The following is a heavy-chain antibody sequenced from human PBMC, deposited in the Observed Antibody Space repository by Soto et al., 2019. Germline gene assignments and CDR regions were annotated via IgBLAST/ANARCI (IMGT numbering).Heavy chain of an antibody. V-gene: IGHV2-5*02. CDR3: AHGSGCLSEY. J-gene: IGHJ4*02. CDR2: IYWDDNN. Sequence: QITLKESGPTLVKPTQTLTLTCTFSGFSLTSTAVGVNWIRQPPGKALEWLALIYWDDNNQYNPSLKSRLTVTKDTSKHQVVLTMTNMDPVDTATYYCAHGSGCLSEYWGQGTLVTVSS. D-gene: IGHD6-19*01. CDR1: GFSLTSTAVG.